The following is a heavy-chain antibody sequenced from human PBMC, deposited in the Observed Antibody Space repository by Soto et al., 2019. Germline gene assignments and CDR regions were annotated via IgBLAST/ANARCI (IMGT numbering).Heavy chain of an antibody. D-gene: IGHD6-19*01. Sequence: PSETLSLTCTVSGGSISSYYWSWIRQPPGKGLEWIGYIYYSGSANYNPSLKSRVTISVDTSKNQFSLKLSSVTAADTAVYYCATSTPNNSGWFWYFDYWGQGTLVTVSS. CDR2: IYYSGSA. CDR1: GGSISSYY. J-gene: IGHJ4*02. V-gene: IGHV4-59*01. CDR3: ATSTPNNSGWFWYFDY.